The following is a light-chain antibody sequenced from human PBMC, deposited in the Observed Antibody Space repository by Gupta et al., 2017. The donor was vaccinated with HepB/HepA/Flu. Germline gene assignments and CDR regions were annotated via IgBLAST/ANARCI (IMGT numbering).Light chain of an antibody. CDR2: GAS. Sequence: VLTQSPGTLSLSPGERATLSCRASQSVSSSYLAWYQQKPGQAPRLLIYGASSRATGIPDRFSGSGSGTDFTLTISRLEPEDFAVYYCQQYGSSPWTFGQGTKVEIK. J-gene: IGKJ1*01. CDR1: QSVSSSY. V-gene: IGKV3-20*01. CDR3: QQYGSSPWT.